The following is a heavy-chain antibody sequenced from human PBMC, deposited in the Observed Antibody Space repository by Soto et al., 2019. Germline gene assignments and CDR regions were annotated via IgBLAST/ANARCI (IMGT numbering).Heavy chain of an antibody. Sequence: QVQLQESGPGLVKPSQTLSLTCTVSGGSISSGGYYWSWIRQHPGKGLEWIGYIYYSGSTYYNPSLKSRVTISVDTSKTQFSLKLSSVTAADTAVYYCAREFGSSWYRGYAFEIWGQGTMVTVSS. CDR2: IYYSGST. V-gene: IGHV4-31*03. CDR1: GGSISSGGYY. J-gene: IGHJ3*02. D-gene: IGHD6-13*01. CDR3: AREFGSSWYRGYAFEI.